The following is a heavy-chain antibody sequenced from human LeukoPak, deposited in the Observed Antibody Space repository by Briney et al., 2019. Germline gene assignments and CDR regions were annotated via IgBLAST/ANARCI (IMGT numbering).Heavy chain of an antibody. D-gene: IGHD1-26*01. Sequence: ASVKVSCKASGYTFTGYYMHWVRQAPGQGLEWMGRINPNSGGTNYAQKFQGRVTMTTDTSTSTAYMELRSLRSDDTAVYYCARVKGGSYYYWGQGTLVTVSS. CDR2: INPNSGGT. CDR3: ARVKGGSYYY. V-gene: IGHV1-2*06. CDR1: GYTFTGYY. J-gene: IGHJ4*02.